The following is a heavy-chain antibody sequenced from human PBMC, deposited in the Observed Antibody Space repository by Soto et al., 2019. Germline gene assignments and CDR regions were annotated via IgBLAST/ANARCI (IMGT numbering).Heavy chain of an antibody. Sequence: ASVKVSCKASGYTFTSYDINWVRQSTGQGLEWMGWINPNSGNTGYVQKFQGRVTRTRNTSISTAYMELSSLRSEYTAVYYCARSSSGSWYKLWGQGTLVTVSS. J-gene: IGHJ4*02. CDR3: ARSSSGSWYKL. CDR2: INPNSGNT. CDR1: GYTFTSYD. V-gene: IGHV1-8*01. D-gene: IGHD6-13*01.